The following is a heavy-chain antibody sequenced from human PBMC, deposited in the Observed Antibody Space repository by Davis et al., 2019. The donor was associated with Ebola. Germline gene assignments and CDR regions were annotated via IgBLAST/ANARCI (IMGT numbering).Heavy chain of an antibody. CDR3: AGVEGDGILFDSWYFDL. CDR1: GGSISSDVYY. J-gene: IGHJ2*01. V-gene: IGHV4-30-4*01. CDR2: IYYSGST. Sequence: MPSETLSLTCTVSGGSISSDVYYWNWVRQPPGKGLEWIGYIYYSGSTYYNPSLKSRVSISVDTSNNQFSLKLSSVSAADTAVYYCAGVEGDGILFDSWYFDLWGRGTLVTVSS. D-gene: IGHD2-15*01.